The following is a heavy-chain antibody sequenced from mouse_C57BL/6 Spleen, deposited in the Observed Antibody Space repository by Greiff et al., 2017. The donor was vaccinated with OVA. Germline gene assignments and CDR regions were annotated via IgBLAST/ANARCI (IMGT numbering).Heavy chain of an antibody. V-gene: IGHV1-69*01. Sequence: QVQLQQPGAELVMPGASVKLSCKASGYTFTSYWMHWVKQRPGQGLEWIGEIDPSDSYTNYNQKFKGKSTLTVDKSSSPAYMQLSSLTSEDSAVYYCGTGFDYWGQGTTLTVSS. J-gene: IGHJ2*01. CDR2: IDPSDSYT. D-gene: IGHD4-1*01. CDR3: GTGFDY. CDR1: GYTFTSYW.